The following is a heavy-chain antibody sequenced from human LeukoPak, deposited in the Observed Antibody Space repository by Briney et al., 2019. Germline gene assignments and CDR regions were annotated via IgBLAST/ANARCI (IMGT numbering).Heavy chain of an antibody. CDR2: IRTAGDT. CDR3: ARVNPHLSAFDF. CDR1: GFTLSSYD. D-gene: IGHD3-16*02. V-gene: IGHV3-13*04. Sequence: GGSLRLSCAASGFTLSSYDTHWVRQTTGKPLEWVSGIRTAGDTYYSASVKGRFTLSRENARNSLYLQMNNLRAGDTAVYYCARVNPHLSAFDFWGQGTLVTVSS. J-gene: IGHJ4*02.